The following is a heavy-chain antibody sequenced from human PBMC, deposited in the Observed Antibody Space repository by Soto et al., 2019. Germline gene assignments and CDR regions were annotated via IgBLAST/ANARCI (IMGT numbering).Heavy chain of an antibody. Sequence: GGSLRLSCAASGFTFSSYAMSWVRQAPGKGLEWVSAISGSGGSTYYADSVKGRFTISRDNSKNTLYLQMNSLRAEDTAVYYCAKRHIVVVPAATGPEYYYYGMDVWGQGTTVTVSS. CDR2: ISGSGGST. CDR3: AKRHIVVVPAATGPEYYYYGMDV. V-gene: IGHV3-23*01. CDR1: GFTFSSYA. J-gene: IGHJ6*02. D-gene: IGHD2-2*01.